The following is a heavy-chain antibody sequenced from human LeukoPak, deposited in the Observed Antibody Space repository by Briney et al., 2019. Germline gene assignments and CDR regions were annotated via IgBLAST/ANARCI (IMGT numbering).Heavy chain of an antibody. CDR3: ARRVGIAAPVWFDP. J-gene: IGHJ5*02. CDR2: ISRSSSYI. Sequence: PGGSLRLSCAASGFTFSGYSLNWVRQAPGKGLEWVSSISRSSSYIYYADSVKGRFTISRDNARNSLYLQMNSLRAEDTAVYYCARRVGIAAPVWFDPWGQGTLVTVSS. CDR1: GFTFSGYS. D-gene: IGHD6-13*01. V-gene: IGHV3-21*01.